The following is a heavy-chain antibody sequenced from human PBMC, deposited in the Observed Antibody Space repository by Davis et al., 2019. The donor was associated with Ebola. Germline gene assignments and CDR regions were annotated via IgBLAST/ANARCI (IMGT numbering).Heavy chain of an antibody. CDR1: GYTFTDYY. CDR3: ARMGGHSSGWPIDAFDI. V-gene: IGHV1-2*02. CDR2: INPNSGGT. D-gene: IGHD6-19*01. Sequence: AASVKVSCKASGYTFTDYYMHWVRQAPGQGLEWMGWINPNSGGTNYAQKFQGRVTMTRDTSISTAYMELSRLRSDDTAVYYCARMGGHSSGWPIDAFDIWGQGTMVTVSS. J-gene: IGHJ3*02.